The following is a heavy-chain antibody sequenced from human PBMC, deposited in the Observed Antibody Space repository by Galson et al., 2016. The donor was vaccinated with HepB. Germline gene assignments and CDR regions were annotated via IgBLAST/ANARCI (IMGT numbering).Heavy chain of an antibody. J-gene: IGHJ4*02. V-gene: IGHV3-74*03. Sequence: SLRLSCAASGFSVSGYWMHWVRQTPGKGLLWVSRIAYDGGTTTYADSVKGRFTISRDNGKNSVYLQMNSLRAEDKAVYYCARVFYDFLSGFYTPDYYFDFWGRGTLVTVSS. CDR3: ARVFYDFLSGFYTPDYYFDF. CDR1: GFSVSGYW. D-gene: IGHD3-3*01. CDR2: IAYDGGTT.